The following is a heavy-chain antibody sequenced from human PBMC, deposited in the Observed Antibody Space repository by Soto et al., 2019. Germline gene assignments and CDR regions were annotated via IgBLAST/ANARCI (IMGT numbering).Heavy chain of an antibody. CDR1: GFTFSSYW. CDR2: INSDGRST. Sequence: EVQLVESGGGLVQPGGSLRLSCAASGFTFSSYWMHWVRQAPGKGLVWVSRINSDGRSTSYADSVKGRFTISRDNAKNSLYLRMNRLRAEDTAVYYCVRKSLVVAAATREDYWGQGTLVTVSS. D-gene: IGHD2-15*01. CDR3: VRKSLVVAAATREDY. J-gene: IGHJ4*02. V-gene: IGHV3-74*01.